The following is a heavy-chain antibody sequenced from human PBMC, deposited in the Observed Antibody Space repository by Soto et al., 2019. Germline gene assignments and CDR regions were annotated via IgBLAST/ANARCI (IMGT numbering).Heavy chain of an antibody. CDR2: ISSSSSTI. CDR1: GFTFSSYS. CDR3: ARLSVTFPGIAAAGTRDV. J-gene: IGHJ6*04. D-gene: IGHD6-13*01. V-gene: IGHV3-48*01. Sequence: EVQLVESGGGLVQPGGSLRLSCAASGFTFSSYSMNWVRQAPGKGLEWVSYISSSSSTIYYADSVKGRFTISRDNAKNSLYLQMNSLRAEDTAVYYCARLSVTFPGIAAAGTRDVWGKGTTVTVSS.